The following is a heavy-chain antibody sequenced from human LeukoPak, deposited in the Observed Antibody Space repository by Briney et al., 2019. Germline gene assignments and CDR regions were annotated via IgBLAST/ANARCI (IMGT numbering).Heavy chain of an antibody. CDR1: GGSFSGYY. Sequence: SETLSLTCAVYGGSFSGYYWSWIRQPPGKGLEWIGEINHSGSTNYNPSLKSRVTISVDTSKNQFSLKLSSVTAADTAVYYCARGRNRHDYVGTPGNAYWGQGTLVTVSP. V-gene: IGHV4-34*01. CDR3: ARGRNRHDYVGTPGNAY. CDR2: INHSGST. D-gene: IGHD4-23*01. J-gene: IGHJ4*02.